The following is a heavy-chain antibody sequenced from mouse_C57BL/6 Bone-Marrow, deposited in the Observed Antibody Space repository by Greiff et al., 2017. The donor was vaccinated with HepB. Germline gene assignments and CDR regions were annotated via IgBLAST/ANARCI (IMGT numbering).Heavy chain of an antibody. V-gene: IGHV7-1*01. CDR3: ARDAWGSSYVRYAMDY. CDR2: SRNKANDYTT. CDR1: GFTFSDFY. Sequence: EVQLMESGGGLVQSGRSLRLSCATSGFTFSDFYMEWVRQAPGKGLEWIAASRNKANDYTTEYSASVKGRFIVSRDTSQSILYLQMNALRAEDTAIYYCARDAWGSSYVRYAMDYWGQGTSVTVSS. J-gene: IGHJ4*01. D-gene: IGHD1-1*01.